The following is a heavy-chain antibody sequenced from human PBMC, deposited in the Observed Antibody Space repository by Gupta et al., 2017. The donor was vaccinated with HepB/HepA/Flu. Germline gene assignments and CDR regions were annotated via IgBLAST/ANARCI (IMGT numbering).Heavy chain of an antibody. CDR1: GFDFSGFS. CDR3: TSSGDGLDF. J-gene: IGHJ4*02. V-gene: IGHV3-73*02. CDR2: IRSEVYTFAT. D-gene: IGHD5-24*01. Sequence: EVQLVESGGGLVQPGGSLKLSCAASGFDFSGFSIHWVRQASGKGLEWVGRIRSEVYTFATSYAASVKGRFIISRDDSKNTTYLQMSGLKSDDTAVYYCTSSGDGLDFWGREPWSPSPQ.